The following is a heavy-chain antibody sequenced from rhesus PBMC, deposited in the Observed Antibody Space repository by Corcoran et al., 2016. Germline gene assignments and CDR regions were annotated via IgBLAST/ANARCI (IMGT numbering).Heavy chain of an antibody. Sequence: EVQLVESGGGLAKPGGSLRLSCAASGFTFSDYYMHWVRQASGKGLEWVSSISNVGCSKWYANSWKDRFTSSSENTKNTLYLQMDSLRAEDTAVYYCARDASGSWKGRFDGWGPGVLVTVSS. V-gene: IGHV3-59*01. CDR2: ISNVGCSK. J-gene: IGHJ5-1*01. D-gene: IGHD6-25*01. CDR3: ARDASGSWKGRFDG. CDR1: GFTFSDYY.